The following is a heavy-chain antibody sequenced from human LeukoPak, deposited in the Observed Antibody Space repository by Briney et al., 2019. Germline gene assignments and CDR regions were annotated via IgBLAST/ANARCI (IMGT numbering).Heavy chain of an antibody. CDR1: GYSFTSYW. Sequence: GESLKISCKGPGYSFTSYWIGWVRQMPGKGLEWMGIIYPGDSDTRYSPSFQGQVTISADKSISTAYLQWSSLKASDTAMYYCARHVRWFGESHYFDYWGQGTLVTVSS. CDR3: ARHVRWFGESHYFDY. D-gene: IGHD3-10*01. CDR2: IYPGDSDT. V-gene: IGHV5-51*01. J-gene: IGHJ4*02.